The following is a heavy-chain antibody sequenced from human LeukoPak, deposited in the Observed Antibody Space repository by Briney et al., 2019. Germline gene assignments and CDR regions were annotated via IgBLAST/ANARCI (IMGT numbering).Heavy chain of an antibody. V-gene: IGHV1-18*01. CDR2: VGPYNRKT. CDR3: ARATRGYDSGRDLDY. D-gene: IGHD3-10*01. Sequence: ASVKVSCKASGYAFSSYGIGWVRQAPGQGLEWMGWVGPYNRKTNYSQKFQGRVTMTTDTSTNTAYLELSSLRSEDTAVYYCARATRGYDSGRDLDYWGQGTLVTVSS. J-gene: IGHJ4*02. CDR1: GYAFSSYG.